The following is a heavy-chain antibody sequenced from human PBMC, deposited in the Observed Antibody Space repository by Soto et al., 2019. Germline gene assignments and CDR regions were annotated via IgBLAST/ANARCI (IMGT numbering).Heavy chain of an antibody. CDR3: ARLGYCSRSTCYGFNWFDP. Sequence: QVQLQESGPGLVKPSETLSLTCTVSGGSISNYYWSWIRQPPGKGLEWIGYIYYSGSTNYNPSLKSRVTISVDTSKSQFSLNLTSVTAADTAVYYCARLGYCSRSTCYGFNWFDPWGQGTLVTVSS. V-gene: IGHV4-59*08. D-gene: IGHD2-2*01. CDR1: GGSISNYY. CDR2: IYYSGST. J-gene: IGHJ5*02.